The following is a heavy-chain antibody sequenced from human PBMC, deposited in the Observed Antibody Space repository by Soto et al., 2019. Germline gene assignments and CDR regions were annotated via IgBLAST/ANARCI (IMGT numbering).Heavy chain of an antibody. J-gene: IGHJ4*01. Sequence: SETLSLTCYVSGGSVNSVCYSWSWIRQPPGMGLEWIGLISPSGSRAYNPSLKSRVTISGDWSNNQISXDLSPVTDAETAVYYCARGVLDWGTGTLVTVS. CDR2: ISPSGSR. CDR3: ARGVLD. V-gene: IGHV4-30-2*01. CDR1: GGSVNSVCYS.